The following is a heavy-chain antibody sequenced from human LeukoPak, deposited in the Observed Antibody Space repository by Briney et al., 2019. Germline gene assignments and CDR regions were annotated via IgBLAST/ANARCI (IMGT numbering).Heavy chain of an antibody. CDR3: TRGNWFDP. J-gene: IGHJ5*02. CDR2: INHSGST. V-gene: IGHV4-34*01. Sequence: SETLSLTCAVYGGSFSGYYWSWIRQPPGKGLEWIGEINHSGSTNYNPSLKSRVTISVDTSKNQFSLKLSSVTAADTAVYYCTRGNWFDPWGQGTLVTVSS. CDR1: GGSFSGYY.